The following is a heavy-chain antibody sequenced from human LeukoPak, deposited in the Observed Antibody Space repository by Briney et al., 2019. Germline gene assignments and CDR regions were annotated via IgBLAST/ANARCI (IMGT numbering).Heavy chain of an antibody. CDR1: GGSISSSSYY. CDR3: ARAILYYDSSGYIDY. D-gene: IGHD3-22*01. J-gene: IGHJ4*02. V-gene: IGHV4-39*07. CDR2: IYYSGST. Sequence: SETLSLTCAVYGGSISSSSYYWGWIRQPPGKGLEWIGSIYYSGSTYYNPSLKSRVTISVDTSKNQFSLKLSSVTAADTAVYYCARAILYYDSSGYIDYWGQGTLVTVSS.